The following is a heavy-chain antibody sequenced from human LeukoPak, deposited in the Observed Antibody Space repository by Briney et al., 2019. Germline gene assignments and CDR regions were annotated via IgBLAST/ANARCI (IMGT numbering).Heavy chain of an antibody. CDR3: ARIRGSRYYFDY. J-gene: IGHJ4*02. Sequence: SGPALVNPTPTLTLTCTFSGFSLSTSGMCVSWIRQPPGKALEWLARIDWDGDKYYNTSLKTRLTISKDTSKNQVVLTMTNMDPVDTATYYCARIRGSRYYFDYWGQGTLVTVSS. D-gene: IGHD6-13*01. CDR2: IDWDGDK. CDR1: GFSLSTSGMC. V-gene: IGHV2-70*11.